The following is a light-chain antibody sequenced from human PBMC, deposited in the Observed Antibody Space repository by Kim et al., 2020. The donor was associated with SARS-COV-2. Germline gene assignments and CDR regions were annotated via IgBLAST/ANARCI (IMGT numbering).Light chain of an antibody. CDR3: QQSYSTPIT. CDR2: AAS. J-gene: IGKJ5*01. CDR1: QSVINY. V-gene: IGKV1-39*01. Sequence: DIQMTQSPSSLSASVRDRVTITCRASQSVINYLSWYQQKPGKAPKLLIYAASSLQSGVPSRFTGSGSGTDFTLTISSLQPEDFATYYCQQSYSTPITFGQVTRLEIK.